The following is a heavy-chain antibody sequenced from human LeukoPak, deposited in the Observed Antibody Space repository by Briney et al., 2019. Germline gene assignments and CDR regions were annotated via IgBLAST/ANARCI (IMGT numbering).Heavy chain of an antibody. CDR3: ARNAGYSDLNY. J-gene: IGHJ4*02. V-gene: IGHV4-4*02. CDR1: GDSFSSNNY. CDR2: IYHSGAT. D-gene: IGHD3-22*01. Sequence: SETLSLTCTVSGDSFSSNNYWTWVRQPPGKGLEWIGEIYHSGATNYNPSLRSRVTVSLDKSKSQFSLRLNSVTAADTAVYYCARNAGYSDLNYWGQGVLVTVSS.